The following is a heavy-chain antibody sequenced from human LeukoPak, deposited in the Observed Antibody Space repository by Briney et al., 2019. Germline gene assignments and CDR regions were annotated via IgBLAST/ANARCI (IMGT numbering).Heavy chain of an antibody. D-gene: IGHD6-13*01. CDR2: ITGSGAKT. CDR1: GYTFSTYA. CDR3: AKRGPTAAGTSFDY. Sequence: GGSLRLSCAASGYTFSTYAMSWVRQAPGRGLVRVSTITGSGAKTYYADSVKGRFTLSRDNSRNTLFLQMNRLRAEDTALYFCAKRGPTAAGTSFDYWGRGTLVTVSS. J-gene: IGHJ4*02. V-gene: IGHV3-23*01.